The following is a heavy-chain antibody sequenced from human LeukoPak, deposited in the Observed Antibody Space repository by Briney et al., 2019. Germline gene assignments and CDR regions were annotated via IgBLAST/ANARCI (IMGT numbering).Heavy chain of an antibody. CDR1: GFTFSTYA. D-gene: IGHD3-16*01. Sequence: GSLRLSCAASGFTFSTYAMAWVRQAPGKGLEWVSRINEDATTITYADSVKGRFIISRDNSKKSLYLQMNNLRAEDTAVYYCVRDLILVWTPGDDFDFWGQGTLVIVSS. J-gene: IGHJ4*02. V-gene: IGHV3-74*01. CDR3: VRDLILVWTPGDDFDF. CDR2: INEDATTI.